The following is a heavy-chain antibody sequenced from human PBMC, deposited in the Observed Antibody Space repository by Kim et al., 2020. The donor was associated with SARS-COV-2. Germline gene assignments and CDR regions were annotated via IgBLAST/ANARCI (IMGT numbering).Heavy chain of an antibody. CDR3: ARDRPTYYYDSSGYPHAGDY. Sequence: GGSLRLSCAASGFTFSSYSMNWVRQAPGKGLEWVSSISSSSSYIYYADSVKGRFTISRDNAKNSLYLQMNSLRAEDTAVYYCARDRPTYYYDSSGYPHAGDYWGQGTLVTVSS. CDR2: ISSSSSYI. J-gene: IGHJ4*02. V-gene: IGHV3-21*01. D-gene: IGHD3-22*01. CDR1: GFTFSSYS.